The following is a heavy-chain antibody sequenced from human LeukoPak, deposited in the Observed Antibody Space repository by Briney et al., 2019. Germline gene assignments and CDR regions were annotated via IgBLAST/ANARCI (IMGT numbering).Heavy chain of an antibody. CDR1: GFAFSSNW. CDR3: ATSLGPLTEY. V-gene: IGHV3-74*01. CDR2: INSGGSGT. J-gene: IGHJ4*02. D-gene: IGHD7-27*01. Sequence: GGSLRLSCGASGFAFSSNWMHWVRQNPGKGLVWVSRINSGGSGTSYADSVEGRFTISRDNAKNTLYLQMNSLKGEDTAVYYCATSLGPLTEYWGQGTLVTVSS.